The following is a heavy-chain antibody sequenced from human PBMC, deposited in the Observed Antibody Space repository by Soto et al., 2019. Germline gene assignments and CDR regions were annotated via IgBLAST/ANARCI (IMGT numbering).Heavy chain of an antibody. Sequence: GGSLRLSCAASGFTFSSYGMHWVRQAPGKGLEWVAVIWYDGSNKYYADSVKGRFTISRDNSKNTLYLQMNSLRAEDTVVYYCARGPTIHTVTTLDYWGQGTLVTVSS. V-gene: IGHV3-33*01. CDR3: ARGPTIHTVTTLDY. CDR2: IWYDGSNK. D-gene: IGHD4-17*01. CDR1: GFTFSSYG. J-gene: IGHJ4*02.